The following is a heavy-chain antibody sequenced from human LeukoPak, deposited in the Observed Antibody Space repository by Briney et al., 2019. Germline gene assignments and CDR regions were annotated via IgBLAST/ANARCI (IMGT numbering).Heavy chain of an antibody. D-gene: IGHD1-1*01. CDR2: IYHSGST. Sequence: SETLSLTCTVSGYSISSGYYRGWIRQPPGKGLEWIGSIYHSGSTYYNPSLKSRVTISVDTSKNQFSLKLSSVTAAGTAVYYCARESGDNWNDKFGWFDPWGQGTLVTVSS. CDR1: GYSISSGYY. CDR3: ARESGDNWNDKFGWFDP. V-gene: IGHV4-38-2*02. J-gene: IGHJ5*02.